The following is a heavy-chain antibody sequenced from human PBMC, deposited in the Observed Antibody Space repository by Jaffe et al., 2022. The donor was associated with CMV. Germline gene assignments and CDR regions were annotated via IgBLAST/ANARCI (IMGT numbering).Heavy chain of an antibody. CDR2: IDWDNEK. CDR3: ARKFGISGFDT. V-gene: IGHV2-70*13. D-gene: IGHD3-10*01. Sequence: QVTLRESGPALVKSTQTLTLTCSFSGFSLSTTAMCVSWIRQPPGRALEWLARIDWDNEKYYNPSLKARLTISEDTSKNQVVLTMTNMDPVDTATYYCARKFGISGFDTWGQGTMVTVSS. J-gene: IGHJ3*02. CDR1: GFSLSTTAMC.